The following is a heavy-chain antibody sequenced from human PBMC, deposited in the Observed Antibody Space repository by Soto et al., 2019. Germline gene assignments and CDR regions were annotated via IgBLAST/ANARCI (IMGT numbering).Heavy chain of an antibody. Sequence: QVQLVESGGGVVQPGRSLRLSCAASGFTFSNYGMHWVRQAPGKGLEWVAAIWSEGSDKYYSDSVKGRFTISRDNSKTTLFLQMDSLRGEDTALYHCVKGSDAALKVLDYWGQGTLVTVSS. D-gene: IGHD3-10*01. CDR1: GFTFSNYG. CDR3: VKGSDAALKVLDY. J-gene: IGHJ4*02. V-gene: IGHV3-33*08. CDR2: IWSEGSDK.